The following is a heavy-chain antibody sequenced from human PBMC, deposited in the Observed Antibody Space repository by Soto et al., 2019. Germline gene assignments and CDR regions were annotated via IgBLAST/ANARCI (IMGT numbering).Heavy chain of an antibody. V-gene: IGHV1-18*01. CDR2: VNIYEGST. Sequence: QVQLVQSGAEVRKPGASVKVSCKASGYSFTSYGITWVRQAPGQGLEWMRWVNIYEGSTNYAQKFQGRVTMTTDTSTSTVYLEVRSLRSDDTAMYYCARERGGYAYGDYWGQGTLVTVSS. CDR3: ARERGGYAYGDY. J-gene: IGHJ4*02. CDR1: GYSFTSYG. D-gene: IGHD5-18*01.